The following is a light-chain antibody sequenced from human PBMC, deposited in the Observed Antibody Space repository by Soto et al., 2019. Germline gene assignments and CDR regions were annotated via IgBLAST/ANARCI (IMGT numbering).Light chain of an antibody. J-gene: IGKJ5*01. V-gene: IGKV3-15*01. Sequence: DKLMSQSPATLSVSPGERVTLSCRASQNIHNHMSWFLQKPGQTPRLLIYDAIIRAPDVPARFSGSWSGTEFTLTINSLQSEDFVVYYCQQYNSWPPITFGQGTRLEIK. CDR3: QQYNSWPPIT. CDR2: DAI. CDR1: QNIHNH.